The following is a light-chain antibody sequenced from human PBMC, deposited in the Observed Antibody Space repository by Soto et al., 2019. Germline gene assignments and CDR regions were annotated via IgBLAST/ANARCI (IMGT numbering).Light chain of an antibody. Sequence: EILLTQSPGTLSLSPGESGTLSCRAGQALSSSSLAWYQQKPGQAPRLLIYGASTRASGIPDRFSGGGSETDFTLTISRLEPEDFAVYYCHQYGSSPLTFGGGTKVEI. J-gene: IGKJ4*01. V-gene: IGKV3-20*01. CDR3: HQYGSSPLT. CDR2: GAS. CDR1: QALSSSS.